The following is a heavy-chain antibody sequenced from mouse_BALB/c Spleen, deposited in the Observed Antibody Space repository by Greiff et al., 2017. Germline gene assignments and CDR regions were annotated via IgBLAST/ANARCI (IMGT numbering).Heavy chain of an antibody. V-gene: IGHV3-2*02. CDR1: GYSITSDYA. CDR3: AGEVRRGPFDY. J-gene: IGHJ2*01. Sequence: EVKLQESGPGLVKPSQSLSLTCTVTGYSITSDYAWNWIRQFPGNKLEWMGYISYSGSTSYNPSLKSRISITRDTSKNQFFLQLNSVTTEDTATYYCAGEVRRGPFDYWGQGTTLTVSS. CDR2: ISYSGST. D-gene: IGHD2-14*01.